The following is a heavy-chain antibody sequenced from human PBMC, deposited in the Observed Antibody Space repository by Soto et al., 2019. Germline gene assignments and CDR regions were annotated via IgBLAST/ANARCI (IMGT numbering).Heavy chain of an antibody. J-gene: IGHJ4*02. CDR2: IYYSGST. D-gene: IGHD3-10*01. V-gene: IGHV4-30-4*01. CDR3: ARGYQPSMAFDD. CDR1: GGSISSGDYY. Sequence: PSETLSLTCTVSGGSISSGDYYWSWIRQPPGKGLEWIGYIYYSGSTYYNPSLKSRVTISVDTSKNQFSLKLSSVTAADTAVYYCARGYQPSMAFDDWGQGTRVTVAS.